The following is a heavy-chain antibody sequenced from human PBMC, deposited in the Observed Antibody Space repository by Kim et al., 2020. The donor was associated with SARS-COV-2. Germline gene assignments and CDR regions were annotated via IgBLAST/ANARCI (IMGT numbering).Heavy chain of an antibody. D-gene: IGHD1-26*01. CDR1: GASISSTPYY. J-gene: IGHJ4*02. CDR3: ASSSDSYYLRFDY. Sequence: SETLSLTCTVSGASISSTPYYWGWIRQPPGKGLEWIGTTYYSGNTYYNPSLESRVTISIDTSKNQFSLKLSSVTATDTALYYCASSSDSYYLRFDYWGQGTLVTASS. V-gene: IGHV4-39*01. CDR2: TYYSGNT.